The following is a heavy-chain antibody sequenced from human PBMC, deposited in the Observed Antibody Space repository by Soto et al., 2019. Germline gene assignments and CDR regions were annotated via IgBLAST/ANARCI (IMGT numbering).Heavy chain of an antibody. V-gene: IGHV3-30-3*01. Sequence: GGSLRLSCAAFGFTFRTYAMHWVRQAPGKGLEWVAVISYDGSNKYYADSVKGRFTISRDNSKNTLYLQMSSLTAEDTAVYYCAKGTSKLDYWGQGTLVTVSS. J-gene: IGHJ4*02. CDR2: ISYDGSNK. D-gene: IGHD2-2*01. CDR3: AKGTSKLDY. CDR1: GFTFRTYA.